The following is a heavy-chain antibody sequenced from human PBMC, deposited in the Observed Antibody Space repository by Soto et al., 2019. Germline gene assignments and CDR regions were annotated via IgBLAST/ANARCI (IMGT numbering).Heavy chain of an antibody. CDR2: INPNSGGT. CDR3: ARGGYSSGWYGGYYFDY. D-gene: IGHD6-19*01. J-gene: IGHJ4*02. Sequence: ASVKVSCKASGYTFTGYYIHWVRQAPGQGLEWMGWINPNSGGTHYAQKFQGWVTMTRDTSISTAYMELSRLRSDDTAVYYCARGGYSSGWYGGYYFDYWGQGTLVTVSS. V-gene: IGHV1-2*04. CDR1: GYTFTGYY.